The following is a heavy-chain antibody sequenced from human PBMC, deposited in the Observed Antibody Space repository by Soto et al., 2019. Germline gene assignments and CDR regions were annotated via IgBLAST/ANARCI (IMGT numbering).Heavy chain of an antibody. CDR1: GFTFSSYS. Sequence: PGGSLRLSCAASGFTFSSYSMNWVRQAPGKGLEWVSYISSSSSTIYYADSVKGRFTISRDNAKNSLYLQMNSLRDEDTAVYYCAREEYYYDSGGYYRLYYYYGMDVWGQGTTVTVSS. J-gene: IGHJ6*02. CDR3: AREEYYYDSGGYYRLYYYYGMDV. V-gene: IGHV3-48*02. CDR2: ISSSSSTI. D-gene: IGHD3-22*01.